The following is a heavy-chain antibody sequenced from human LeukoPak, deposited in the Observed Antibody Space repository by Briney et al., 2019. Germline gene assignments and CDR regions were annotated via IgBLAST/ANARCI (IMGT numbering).Heavy chain of an antibody. V-gene: IGHV3-53*01. CDR1: GFTVSSNY. CDR3: ARDSGRAPSFDY. D-gene: IGHD3-10*01. CDR2: IYSSGST. J-gene: IGHJ4*02. Sequence: GGSLRLSCAASGFTVSSNYMSWVRQAPGKGLEWVSVIYSSGSTYYADSVKGRFTISRDNPKNTLYLQMNSLRAEDTAVYYCARDSGRAPSFDYWGQGTLVTVSS.